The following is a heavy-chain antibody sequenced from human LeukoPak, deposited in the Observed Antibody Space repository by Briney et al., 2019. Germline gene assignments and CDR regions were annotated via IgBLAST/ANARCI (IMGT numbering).Heavy chain of an antibody. J-gene: IGHJ4*02. D-gene: IGHD6-19*01. Sequence: GGSLRLSCAASGFTFDDYAMHWVRQAPGKGLEWVSGISWNSGSIGYADSVKGRFTISRDNAKNSLYLQMNSLRAEDTALYYCAKARTFGIAVAGXIFDYWGQGTLVTVS. CDR1: GFTFDDYA. CDR2: ISWNSGSI. V-gene: IGHV3-9*01. CDR3: AKARTFGIAVAGXIFDY.